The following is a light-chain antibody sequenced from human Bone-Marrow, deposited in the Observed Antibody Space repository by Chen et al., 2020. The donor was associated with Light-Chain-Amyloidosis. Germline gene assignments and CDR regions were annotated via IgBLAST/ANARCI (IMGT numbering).Light chain of an antibody. Sequence: QSALTQPASVSGSPGQSITISCTGTSSDVGGDNHVSWYQQHPDKAPKLMIYEVTNRPSWVPARFSGSKSDNTASLTISGLLTEDEADYFCGSYTITNTLVVGSGTRVTVL. J-gene: IGLJ1*01. CDR3: GSYTITNTLV. CDR2: EVT. CDR1: SSDVGGDNH. V-gene: IGLV2-14*01.